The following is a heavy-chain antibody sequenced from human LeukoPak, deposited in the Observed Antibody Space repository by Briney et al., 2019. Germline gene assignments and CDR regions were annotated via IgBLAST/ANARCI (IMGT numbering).Heavy chain of an antibody. V-gene: IGHV3-74*01. CDR1: GFTFSSYW. CDR3: ARELMYYYYYMDV. J-gene: IGHJ6*03. CDR2: INSDGSST. Sequence: PGGSLRLSCAASGFTFSSYWMHWVRQAPGKGLVWVSRINSDGSSTSYADPVKGRFTISRDNAKNTLYLQMNSLRAEDTAVYYCARELMYYYYYMDVWGKGTTVTVSS.